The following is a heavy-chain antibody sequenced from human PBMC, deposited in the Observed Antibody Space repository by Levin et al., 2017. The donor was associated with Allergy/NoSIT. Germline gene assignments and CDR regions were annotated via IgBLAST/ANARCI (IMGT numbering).Heavy chain of an antibody. CDR1: XFDFTHGS. D-gene: IGHD6-13*01. CDR3: TSRTYSSSPFDP. Sequence: GGSLRLSXXXXXFDFTHGSRDLVRQAPGKGLEWVSSISSSSSSIYYADSVRGRFTISRDNAKKSLYLQMNSLRAEDTAVYYCTSRTYSSSPFDPWGQGTLVIVSS. J-gene: IGHJ5*02. V-gene: IGHV3-21*01. CDR2: ISSSSSSI.